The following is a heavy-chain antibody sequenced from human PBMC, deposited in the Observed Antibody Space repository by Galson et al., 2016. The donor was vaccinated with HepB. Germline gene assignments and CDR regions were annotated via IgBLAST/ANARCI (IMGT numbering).Heavy chain of an antibody. CDR3: ARIVAGLDS. J-gene: IGHJ4*02. Sequence: SVKVSCKASGYTFKTRGIHRVRQAPGQGLEWMGWINPDNGLTKSSQKFQGRVTFTRDTIATTAYMELSSLRYEDTAVFYCARIVAGLDSWGQGTLVTVS. V-gene: IGHV1-3*01. CDR2: INPDNGLT. CDR1: GYTFKTRG. D-gene: IGHD3-16*02.